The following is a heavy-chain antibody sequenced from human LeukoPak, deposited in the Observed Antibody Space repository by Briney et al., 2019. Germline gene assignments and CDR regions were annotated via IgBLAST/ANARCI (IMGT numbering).Heavy chain of an antibody. J-gene: IGHJ4*02. CDR1: GFTFSSYS. V-gene: IGHV3-21*01. D-gene: IGHD2-2*01. CDR3: ARGWGYCSSASCYALDY. CDR2: ISSSGSYI. Sequence: GGSLRLSCAASGFTFSSYSMSWVRQAPGKGLEWVSSISSSGSYIYYADSVKGRFTISRDSAKNSLYLQMNSLRAEDTAVYYCARGWGYCSSASCYALDYWGQGTLVTVSS.